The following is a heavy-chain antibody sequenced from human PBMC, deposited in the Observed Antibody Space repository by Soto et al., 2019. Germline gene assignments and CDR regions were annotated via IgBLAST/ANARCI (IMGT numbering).Heavy chain of an antibody. CDR1: GGSISSGGYY. CDR2: IYYSGST. D-gene: IGHD4-17*01. J-gene: IGHJ6*02. V-gene: IGHV4-31*03. Sequence: SLTCTVSGGSISSGGYYWSWIRQHPGKGLEWIGYIYYSGSTYYNPSLKSRVTISVDTSKNQFSLKLSSVTAADTAVYYCARQETTSSGMDGSGQGTTVTVAS. CDR3: ARQETTSSGMDG.